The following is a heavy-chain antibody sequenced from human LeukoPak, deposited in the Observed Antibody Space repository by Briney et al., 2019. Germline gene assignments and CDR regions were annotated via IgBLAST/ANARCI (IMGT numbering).Heavy chain of an antibody. J-gene: IGHJ5*02. CDR1: GLMFSYNF. D-gene: IGHD3-3*01. V-gene: IGHV3-53*01. CDR2: IYNNGTP. Sequence: PGGSLRLSCAASGLMFSYNFINWVRQAPGKGLQWVSVIYNNGTPNYADSVKGRFTISSNNPTNTVFLHMNTLRAEDTAVYYCAGGTTSPVGGFDPWGQETLVTVSS. CDR3: AGGTTSPVGGFDP.